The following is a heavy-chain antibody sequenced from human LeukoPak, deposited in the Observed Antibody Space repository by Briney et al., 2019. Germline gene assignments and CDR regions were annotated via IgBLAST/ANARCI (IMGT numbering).Heavy chain of an antibody. J-gene: IGHJ3*02. V-gene: IGHV1-69*01. CDR2: IIPIFGTA. Sequence: ASVKVSGKASGGTFSSYAISWVRQAPGQGLEWMGGIIPIFGTANYAQKFQGRVTITADESTSTAYMELSSLRSEDTAVYYCADCSSTSCPGWGAFDIWGQGTMVTVSS. CDR3: ADCSSTSCPGWGAFDI. D-gene: IGHD2-2*01. CDR1: GGTFSSYA.